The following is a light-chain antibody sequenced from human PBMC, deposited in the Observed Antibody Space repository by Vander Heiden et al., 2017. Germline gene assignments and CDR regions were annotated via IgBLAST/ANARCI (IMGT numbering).Light chain of an antibody. Sequence: QAVLTQPSSLSASPGSSARLTCTLRRDINVGTYSIHWYQQKPGSPPQYLLRYKSDSDKQQGSGVPSRFSASNDASANAVILLISGLQSEDEADYFCLIWHNRAWVFGGGTKLTVL. J-gene: IGLJ3*02. CDR3: LIWHNRAWV. CDR2: YKSDSDK. CDR1: RDINVGTYS. V-gene: IGLV5-45*03.